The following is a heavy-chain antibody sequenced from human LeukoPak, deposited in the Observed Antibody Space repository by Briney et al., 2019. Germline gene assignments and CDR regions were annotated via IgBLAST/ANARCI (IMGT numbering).Heavy chain of an antibody. D-gene: IGHD6-19*01. J-gene: IGHJ4*02. Sequence: PGGSLRLSCAASGFTFSSYGMHWVRHAPGKGLEWVAVIWYDGSNKYYADSVKGRFTISRDNSKNTLYLQMNSLRAEDTAVYYCAREVAVAGTRRGIDYWGQGTLVTVSS. CDR2: IWYDGSNK. V-gene: IGHV3-33*01. CDR1: GFTFSSYG. CDR3: AREVAVAGTRRGIDY.